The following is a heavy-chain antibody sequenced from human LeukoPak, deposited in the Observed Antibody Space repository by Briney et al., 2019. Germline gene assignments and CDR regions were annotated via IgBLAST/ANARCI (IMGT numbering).Heavy chain of an antibody. J-gene: IGHJ6*04. Sequence: TGESLRLSCAASGFTFSSYEMNWVRQAPGQGLEWVAYISSTGNTVHYAGSVKGRFTISRDNAKNSLYLQMNRLRAEDTAVYYCTKETPQMDVWGKGTTVTVSS. CDR3: TKETPQMDV. CDR1: GFTFSSYE. CDR2: ISSTGNTV. V-gene: IGHV3-48*03. D-gene: IGHD2-15*01.